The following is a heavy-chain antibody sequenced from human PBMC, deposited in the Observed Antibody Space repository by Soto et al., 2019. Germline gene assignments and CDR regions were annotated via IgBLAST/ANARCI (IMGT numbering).Heavy chain of an antibody. V-gene: IGHV3-30*18. J-gene: IGHJ4*02. Sequence: HPGGSMRLSCAASGFTFSSYGMHWVRQAPGKGLEWVAVISYDGSNKYYADSVKGRFTISRDNSKNTLYLQMNSLRAEDTAVYYCAKDLLGARTSMVRGVAPGYWGQGTLVTVSS. CDR1: GFTFSSYG. D-gene: IGHD3-10*01. CDR3: AKDLLGARTSMVRGVAPGY. CDR2: ISYDGSNK.